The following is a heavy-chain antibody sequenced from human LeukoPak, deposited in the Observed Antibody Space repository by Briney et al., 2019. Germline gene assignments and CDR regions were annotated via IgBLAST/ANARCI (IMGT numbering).Heavy chain of an antibody. CDR1: GFTFEDYA. CDR3: AKGRVRGTRFWGMDV. V-gene: IGHV3-9*01. D-gene: IGHD1-7*01. Sequence: PGRSLRLSCAASGFTFEDYAMHWVRQAPGKGLEWVSGISWNSGTIDYAASVKGRFSISRDNAKKSLYLQMNSLRAEDTALYFCAKGRVRGTRFWGMDVWGQGTTVTVSS. J-gene: IGHJ6*02. CDR2: ISWNSGTI.